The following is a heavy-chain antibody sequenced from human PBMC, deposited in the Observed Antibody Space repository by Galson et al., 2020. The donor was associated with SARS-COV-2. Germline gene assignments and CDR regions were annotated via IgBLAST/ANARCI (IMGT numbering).Heavy chain of an antibody. CDR1: GFTFTSHS. J-gene: IGHJ4*02. D-gene: IGHD6-13*01. Sequence: GGSLRLSCAASGFTFTSHSMNWVRQAPGKGLEWVSSISSTTNYIYYADSVKGRFTISRDNTKNSLYLEMNSLRAEDTAVYYCAREAAPGTAPYFDYWGQGTLVTVSS. V-gene: IGHV3-21*01. CDR2: ISSTTNYI. CDR3: AREAAPGTAPYFDY.